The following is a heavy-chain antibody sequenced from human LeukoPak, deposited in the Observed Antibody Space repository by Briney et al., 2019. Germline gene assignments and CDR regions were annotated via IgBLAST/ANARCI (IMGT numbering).Heavy chain of an antibody. CDR1: GFTFSSYW. D-gene: IGHD5-12*01. Sequence: GGSLRLSCAASGFTFSSYWMHWVRQAPGKGLVWVSRINSDGSSTSYAASVKGRFTISRDNAKNTLYLQMNSLRAEDTAVYYCASTYSGYDPIDYWGQGTLVTVSS. CDR2: INSDGSST. J-gene: IGHJ4*02. V-gene: IGHV3-74*01. CDR3: ASTYSGYDPIDY.